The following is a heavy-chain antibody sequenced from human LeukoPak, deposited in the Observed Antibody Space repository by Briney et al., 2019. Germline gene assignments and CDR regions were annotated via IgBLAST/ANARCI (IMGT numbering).Heavy chain of an antibody. V-gene: IGHV3-23*01. J-gene: IGHJ5*02. D-gene: IGHD2-2*02. CDR3: AKDPPAPGIRTPLVLQPTFDP. CDR2: ISGSGGST. CDR1: GFTFSSYA. Sequence: PGGSLRLSCAASGFTFSSYAISWVRQAPGKGLEWVSAISGSGGSTYYADSVKGRFTISRDNSKNTLYLQMNSLRAEDTAVYYCAKDPPAPGIRTPLVLQPTFDPWGQGTLVTVSS.